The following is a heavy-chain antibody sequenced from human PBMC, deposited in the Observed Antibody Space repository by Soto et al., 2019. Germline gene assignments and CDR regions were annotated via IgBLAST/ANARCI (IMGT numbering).Heavy chain of an antibody. D-gene: IGHD7-27*01. CDR1: GFTFSSYT. CDR3: AKGWGDY. CDR2: ISSSGGST. Sequence: EVQLLESGGGLVQPGGSLRLSCAASGFTFSSYTMSWVRQGPGKGLEWVSGISSSGGSTVYADSVKGRFTISRDNFKNTLYLQRNSLRAEDTAVYYCAKGWGDYGGQGTPVTVSS. V-gene: IGHV3-23*01. J-gene: IGHJ4*02.